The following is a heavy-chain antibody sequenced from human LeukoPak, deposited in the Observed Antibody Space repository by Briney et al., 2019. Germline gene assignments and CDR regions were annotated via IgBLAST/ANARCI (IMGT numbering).Heavy chain of an antibody. D-gene: IGHD5-18*01. CDR1: GLTFSSYW. CDR3: ARDGASRYSYGLYYFDY. J-gene: IGHJ4*02. CDR2: IKQDGSEK. Sequence: PGGSLRLSCAASGLTFSSYWMSWVRQAPGKGLEWVANIKQDGSEKYYVDSVKGRFTISRDNAKNSLYLQMNSLRAEDTAVYYCARDGASRYSYGLYYFDYWGQGTLVTVSS. V-gene: IGHV3-7*03.